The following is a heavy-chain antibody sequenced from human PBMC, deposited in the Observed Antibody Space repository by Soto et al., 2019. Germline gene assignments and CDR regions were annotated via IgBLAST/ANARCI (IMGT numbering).Heavy chain of an antibody. CDR2: IYHSGTT. Sequence: ETLSLTCTVSDYSIRHGYSWGWIRQPPGKGLEYIGSIYHSGTTHKNPSLKSRVTISVDTSKNQFSLRLTSVTAADTAVYYCAREYSSSAGWFDPWGQGTLVTSPQ. D-gene: IGHD3-22*01. CDR1: DYSIRHGYS. V-gene: IGHV4-38-2*02. CDR3: AREYSSSAGWFDP. J-gene: IGHJ5*02.